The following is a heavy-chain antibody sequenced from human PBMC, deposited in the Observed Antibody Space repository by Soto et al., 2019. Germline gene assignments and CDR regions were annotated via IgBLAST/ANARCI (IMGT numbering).Heavy chain of an antibody. J-gene: IGHJ3*02. CDR1: GYTFTSYD. CDR3: ASTGINSGSYYYAFDI. CDR2: MNPNSGNT. Sequence: ASVKVSCKASGYTFTSYDINWVRQATGQGLEWMGWMNPNSGNTGYAQKFQGRVTMTRNTSISTAYMELSSLRSEDTAVYYCASTGINSGSYYYAFDIWGQGTMVTVSS. D-gene: IGHD1-26*01. V-gene: IGHV1-8*01.